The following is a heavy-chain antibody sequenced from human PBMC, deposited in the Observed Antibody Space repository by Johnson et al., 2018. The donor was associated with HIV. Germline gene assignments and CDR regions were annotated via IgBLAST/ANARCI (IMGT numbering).Heavy chain of an antibody. V-gene: IGHV3-66*02. Sequence: VQLVESGGGVVQPGGSLRLSCTASGFPVTSNFMTWVRQPPGKGLDWVSAVYSTFGTYYADSVRGRFTISTDNSKNTLYLQMNSLRREDTAVYYCARGVRNSYGYLLGTFDIWGQGTMVTVSS. D-gene: IGHD5-18*01. CDR1: GFPVTSNF. J-gene: IGHJ3*02. CDR3: ARGVRNSYGYLLGTFDI. CDR2: VYSTFGT.